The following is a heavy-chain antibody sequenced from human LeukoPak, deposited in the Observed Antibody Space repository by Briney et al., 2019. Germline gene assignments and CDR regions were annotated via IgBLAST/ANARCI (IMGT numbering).Heavy chain of an antibody. CDR1: GYTLTELS. J-gene: IGHJ4*02. Sequence: ASVKVPCKVSGYTLTELSMHWVRQAPGKGLEWMGGFDPEDGETIYAQKFQGRVTMTEDTSTDTAYMELSSLRSEDTAVYYCATGFQILGLGIAAALVLDWGYWGQGTLVTVSS. CDR2: FDPEDGET. D-gene: IGHD6-13*01. V-gene: IGHV1-24*01. CDR3: ATGFQILGLGIAAALVLDWGY.